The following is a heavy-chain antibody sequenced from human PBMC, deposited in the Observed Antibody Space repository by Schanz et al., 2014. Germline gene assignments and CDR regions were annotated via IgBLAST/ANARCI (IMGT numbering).Heavy chain of an antibody. CDR3: ARDGDFDY. CDR1: GFTFSGYA. CDR2: IVGGGGRT. J-gene: IGHJ4*02. V-gene: IGHV3-23*01. Sequence: EVQLLESGGGLVQPGGSLRISCAASGFTFSGYAMSWVRQAPGKGLEWVSSIVGGGGRTYYADSVKGRFTISRDNSKNTLFLQMSSLRAEDTAVYYCARDGDFDYWGQGTLXTVSS.